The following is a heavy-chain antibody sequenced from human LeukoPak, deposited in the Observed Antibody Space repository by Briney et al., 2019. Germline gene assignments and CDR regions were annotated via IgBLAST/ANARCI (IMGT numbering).Heavy chain of an antibody. J-gene: IGHJ4*02. CDR2: IASDGSST. Sequence: GGSLRLSCAASGFTFSSYWMNWVRQAPGKGLVWVSRIASDGSSTTYADSVKGRFSISRDNAKNTLYLQVNSLRVEDTAAYYCARGRPHGNDYWGQGTLVTVSS. D-gene: IGHD4-23*01. CDR1: GFTFSSYW. CDR3: ARGRPHGNDY. V-gene: IGHV3-74*01.